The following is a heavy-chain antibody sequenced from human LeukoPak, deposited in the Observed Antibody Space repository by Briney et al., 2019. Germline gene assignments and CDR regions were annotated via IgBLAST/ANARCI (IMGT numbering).Heavy chain of an antibody. J-gene: IGHJ4*02. Sequence: GGSLRLSCEASGFSFSSYEMNWVRQAPGKGLEWVSYISSSGSSIYYADSVKGRLTISRDNAKNSLYLQMNSLRGEDTALYYCARETATTGADYWGQGTLVTVSS. V-gene: IGHV3-48*03. D-gene: IGHD1-14*01. CDR2: ISSSGSSI. CDR1: GFSFSSYE. CDR3: ARETATTGADY.